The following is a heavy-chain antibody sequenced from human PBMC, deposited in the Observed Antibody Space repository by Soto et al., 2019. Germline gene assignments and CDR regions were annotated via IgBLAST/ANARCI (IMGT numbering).Heavy chain of an antibody. Sequence: QVQLVQSGAEVKKPGSSVKVSCKASGGTFSSYAISWVRQAPGQGLEWMGGISPIFGTANYAQKFQGRVAITADKSTSTAYMELSSLRSEDTALYYCTRGWETVGTTPPFAYWGQGTLVTVSS. CDR2: ISPIFGTA. CDR1: GGTFSSYA. V-gene: IGHV1-69*06. J-gene: IGHJ4*02. D-gene: IGHD1-26*01. CDR3: TRGWETVGTTPPFAY.